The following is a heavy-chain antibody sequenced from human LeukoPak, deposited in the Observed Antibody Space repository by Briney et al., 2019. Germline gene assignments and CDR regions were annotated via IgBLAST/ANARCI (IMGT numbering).Heavy chain of an antibody. D-gene: IGHD2-15*01. CDR2: INTYNGNT. CDR1: GYTFNSHG. Sequence: GASVKVSCKSSGYTFNSHGISWVRQAPGQGLEWMAWINTYNGNTYYAEKFQGRVTMTTDTSTSTAYMELRSLRSDDTAVYYCAREWDCSGGSCYSGNWFDPWGQGTLVTVSS. V-gene: IGHV1-18*01. J-gene: IGHJ5*02. CDR3: AREWDCSGGSCYSGNWFDP.